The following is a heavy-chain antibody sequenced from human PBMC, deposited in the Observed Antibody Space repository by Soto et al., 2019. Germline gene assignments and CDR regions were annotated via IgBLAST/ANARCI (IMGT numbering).Heavy chain of an antibody. J-gene: IGHJ4*02. D-gene: IGHD4-17*01. V-gene: IGHV3-33*01. CDR3: ARAGGTTVTGLWHFDS. CDR2: IWYDGTQK. Sequence: GGSLRLSCEASGFTFNTYIMHWVRQPPGKGLEWLAAIWYDGTQKYYADSVKGRFIISRDNSKKTLYLEMNSLRAEDTAVNYCARAGGTTVTGLWHFDSWGQGTMVTV. CDR1: GFTFNTYI.